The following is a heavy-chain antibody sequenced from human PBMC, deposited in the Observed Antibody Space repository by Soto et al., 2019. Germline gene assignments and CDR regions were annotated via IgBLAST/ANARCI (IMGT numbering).Heavy chain of an antibody. J-gene: IGHJ4*02. CDR2: ITRDGSST. Sequence: EVQLVESGGGLVQPGGSLRLSCAASGFSLSDYWMHWVRQAPGEGLVWLSRITRDGSSTNYADSVKGRFTISRDNAKNTLYLHVNSLRGEDTAVYYCVRGANGYYYFDYWGQGTLVTVSS. CDR1: GFSLSDYW. D-gene: IGHD5-12*01. V-gene: IGHV3-74*01. CDR3: VRGANGYYYFDY.